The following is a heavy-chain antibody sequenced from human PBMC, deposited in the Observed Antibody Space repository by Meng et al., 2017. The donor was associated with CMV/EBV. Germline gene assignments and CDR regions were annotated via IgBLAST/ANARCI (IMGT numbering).Heavy chain of an antibody. D-gene: IGHD4-17*01. V-gene: IGHV3-30*02. CDR3: ARDLGYGDYVGYFDY. CDR2: IRYDGSNK. CDR1: GFTFSSYG. Sequence: GGSLRLSCAASGFTFSSYGIHWVRQAPGKGLEWVAFIRYDGSNKYYADSVKGRFTISRDNSKNTLYLQMNSLRAEDTAVYYCARDLGYGDYVGYFDYWGQGTLVTVSS. J-gene: IGHJ4*02.